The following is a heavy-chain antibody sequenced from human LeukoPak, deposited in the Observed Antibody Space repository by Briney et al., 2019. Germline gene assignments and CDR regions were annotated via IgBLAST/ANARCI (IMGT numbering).Heavy chain of an antibody. V-gene: IGHV3-23*01. J-gene: IGHJ4*02. Sequence: GSLRLSCAASGFTFSSYAMSWVRRAPGKGLEWVSAISGSGGSTYYADSVKGRFTISRDNSKNTLYLQMNSLRAEDTAVYYCAKNSLRFGEKTFDYWGQGTLVTVSS. CDR2: ISGSGGST. CDR1: GFTFSSYA. CDR3: AKNSLRFGEKTFDY. D-gene: IGHD3-10*01.